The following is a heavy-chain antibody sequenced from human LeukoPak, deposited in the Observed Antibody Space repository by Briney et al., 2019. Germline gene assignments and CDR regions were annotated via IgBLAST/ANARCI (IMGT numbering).Heavy chain of an antibody. V-gene: IGHV3-21*04. CDR1: GFTFSSYS. J-gene: IGHJ4*02. CDR2: ISSSSSYI. Sequence: GGSLRLSCAASGFTFSSYSMNWVRQAPGKGLEWVSSISSSSSYIYYADSVKGRFTISRDNAKNTLYLQMNSLRAEDTAVYYCAKGRDGDSFDYWGQGTLVTVSS. CDR3: AKGRDGDSFDY. D-gene: IGHD4-17*01.